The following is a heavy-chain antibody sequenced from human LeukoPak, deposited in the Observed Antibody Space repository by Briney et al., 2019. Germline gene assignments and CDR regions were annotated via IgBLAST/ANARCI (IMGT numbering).Heavy chain of an antibody. CDR2: ISNNGGYA. D-gene: IGHD2-15*01. V-gene: IGHV3-23*01. CDR1: GFIFSQYS. Sequence: PGGSLRLSCAASGFIFSQYSMNWVRQAPGKGLEWVSAISNNGGYAYYADSVQGRFTISRDNSKSTLCLQMNSLRAEDTAVYYCAKQLGYCSDGSCYFPYWGQGTLVTVSS. J-gene: IGHJ4*02. CDR3: AKQLGYCSDGSCYFPY.